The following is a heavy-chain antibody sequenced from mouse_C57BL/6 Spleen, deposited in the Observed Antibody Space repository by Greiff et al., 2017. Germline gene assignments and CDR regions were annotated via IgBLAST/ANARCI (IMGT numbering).Heavy chain of an antibody. V-gene: IGHV1-82*01. D-gene: IGHD1-1*01. CDR1: GYAFSSSW. J-gene: IGHJ3*01. CDR2: IYPGGGDT. CDR3: ARGDYYGSSYAWFAY. Sequence: QVQLKQSGPELVKPGASVKISCKASGYAFSSSWMNWVKQRPGKGLEWIGRIYPGGGDTNYNGKFKGKATLTADKSSSTAYMHLSSLTSEDSAVYFCARGDYYGSSYAWFAYWGQGTLVTVSA.